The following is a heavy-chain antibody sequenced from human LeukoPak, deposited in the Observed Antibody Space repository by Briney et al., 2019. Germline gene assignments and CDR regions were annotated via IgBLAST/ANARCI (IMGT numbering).Heavy chain of an antibody. CDR2: IYYSGST. V-gene: IGHV4-59*01. CDR3: ARGRPSPSSGLSKSITYYMDV. D-gene: IGHD6-19*01. J-gene: IGHJ6*03. CDR1: GGSFSSYY. Sequence: SETLSLTCTASGGSFSSYYWSWIRQAPGKGLEWIGDIYYSGSTNYNPSLKSRVTISVDTSKNQFSLKLSSVTAADTAVFYCARGRPSPSSGLSKSITYYMDVWGKGTTVTVSS.